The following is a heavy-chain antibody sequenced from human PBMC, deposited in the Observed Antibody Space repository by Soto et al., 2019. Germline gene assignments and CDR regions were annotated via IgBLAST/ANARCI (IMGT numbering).Heavy chain of an antibody. V-gene: IGHV4-38-2*01. J-gene: IGHJ4*02. Sequence: SETLSLTCAVSGYSISSGYYWGLIRQPPGKGLEWIGRISHSGSTYYNPSLKSRVTISVDTSKNQFSLKLNSVTAADTAVYSCAIGPRMWLAGGGYWGQGTQVTVSS. CDR1: GYSISSGYY. CDR3: AIGPRMWLAGGGY. D-gene: IGHD6-19*01. CDR2: ISHSGST.